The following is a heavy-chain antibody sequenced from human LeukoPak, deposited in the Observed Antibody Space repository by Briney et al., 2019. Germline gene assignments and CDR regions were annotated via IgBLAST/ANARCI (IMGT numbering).Heavy chain of an antibody. CDR2: IYYRGRT. J-gene: IGHJ3*02. V-gene: IGHV4-39*07. CDR1: GGSIGSSSHY. D-gene: IGHD2-2*01. Sequence: SETLSLTCTVSGGSIGSSSHYWGWIRPPPGKGLEWSECIYYRGRTYYNPSLQSRVTISVDTSKHQYSLKLSSVTAADTAVYYCASLRVRYCSSTSCYPPGAFDIWGQGTMVTVSS. CDR3: ASLRVRYCSSTSCYPPGAFDI.